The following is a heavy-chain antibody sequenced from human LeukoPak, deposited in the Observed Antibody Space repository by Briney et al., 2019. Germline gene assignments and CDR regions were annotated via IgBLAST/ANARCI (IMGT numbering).Heavy chain of an antibody. Sequence: SESLSLTCTVAGGSISIYYCSWIRQPPGKGLEWIGYIYYSGSTNYNPSLKSRVTISVYTSKNQFSLKLSSVTPGHTAVYYCARSYGPANWFDPWGQGTLVTVST. CDR1: GGSISIYY. V-gene: IGHV4-59*08. D-gene: IGHD4-17*01. J-gene: IGHJ5*02. CDR2: IYYSGST. CDR3: ARSYGPANWFDP.